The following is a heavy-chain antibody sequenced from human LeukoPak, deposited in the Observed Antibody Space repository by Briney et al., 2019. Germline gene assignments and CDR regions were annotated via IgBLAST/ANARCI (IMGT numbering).Heavy chain of an antibody. CDR3: ERTLPAELAPYYFDY. D-gene: IGHD1-26*01. CDR2: SNPNSGGT. CDR1: GYTFTGYY. J-gene: IGHJ4*02. V-gene: IGHV1-2*02. Sequence: ASVTVSFTASGYTFTGYYRHWVRQAPGQEREWMGWSNPNSGGTNYAQKFQAMVTMTRETSISTAYMELIRLRSDDAAVYYCERTLPAELAPYYFDYWGQGTLVTVSS.